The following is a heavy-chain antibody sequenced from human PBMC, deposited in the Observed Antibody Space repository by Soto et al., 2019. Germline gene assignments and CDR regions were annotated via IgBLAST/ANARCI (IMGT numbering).Heavy chain of an antibody. V-gene: IGHV3-21*01. J-gene: IGHJ4*02. CDR2: ISSSSSYI. D-gene: IGHD3-22*01. Sequence: GGSLRLSCAASGFTFSSYSMSWVRQAPGKGLEWVSSISSSSSYIYYADSVKGRFTISRDNAKNSLYLQMNSLRAEDTAVYYCARDRRYYYDSSGYYYFYDYWGQGTLVTVSS. CDR3: ARDRRYYYDSSGYYYFYDY. CDR1: GFTFSSYS.